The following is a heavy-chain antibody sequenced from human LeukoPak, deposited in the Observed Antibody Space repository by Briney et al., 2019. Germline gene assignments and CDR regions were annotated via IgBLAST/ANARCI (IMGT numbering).Heavy chain of an antibody. V-gene: IGHV3-23*01. Sequence: PGGSLRLSCAASGFTFSSYAMSWVRQAPGKGLEWVSAISGSGGSTYYADSVKGRFTISRDNSKNALYLQMNSLRAEDTAVYYCAGGSRGYFDYWGQGTLVTVSS. CDR3: AGGSRGYFDY. D-gene: IGHD5-12*01. J-gene: IGHJ4*02. CDR1: GFTFSSYA. CDR2: ISGSGGST.